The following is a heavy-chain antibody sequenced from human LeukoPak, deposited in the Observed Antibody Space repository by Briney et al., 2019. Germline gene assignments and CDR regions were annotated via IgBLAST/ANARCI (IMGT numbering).Heavy chain of an antibody. Sequence: ASVKVSCKASGYTFTSYGISWVRQAPGQGLEWMGWISAYNGNTNYAPKLQCRILMSKGTSTSTAYMLLRSLRYEETAVYYCAREGGGDYVWGSYRYEDTWGQGTLVTVSS. CDR2: ISAYNGNT. J-gene: IGHJ5*02. D-gene: IGHD3-16*02. V-gene: IGHV1-18*01. CDR1: GYTFTSYG. CDR3: AREGGGDYVWGSYRYEDT.